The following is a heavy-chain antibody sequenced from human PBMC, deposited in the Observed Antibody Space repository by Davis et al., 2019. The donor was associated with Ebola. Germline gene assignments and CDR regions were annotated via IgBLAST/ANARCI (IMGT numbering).Heavy chain of an antibody. D-gene: IGHD5-24*01. CDR3: ARDGRDGYNSLDL. CDR2: IYSGGST. CDR1: GFTVSSNY. Sequence: GESLKISCAASGFTVSSNYMSWVRQAPGKGLEWVSVIYSGGSTYYADSVKGRFTISRDNSKNTLYLQMNSLRAEDTAVYYCARDGRDGYNSLDLWGRGTLVTVSS. V-gene: IGHV3-53*01. J-gene: IGHJ2*01.